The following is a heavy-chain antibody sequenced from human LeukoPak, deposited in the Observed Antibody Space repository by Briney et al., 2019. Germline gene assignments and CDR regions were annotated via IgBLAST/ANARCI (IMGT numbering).Heavy chain of an antibody. J-gene: IGHJ4*02. CDR1: GGSISSYY. CDR3: ARSFRYYSNYPFDY. CDR2: IYYSGST. D-gene: IGHD4-11*01. V-gene: IGHV4-59*01. Sequence: SETLSLTCTASGGSISSYYWSWIRQPPGKGLEWIGYIYYSGSTNYNPSLKSRVTISVDTSKNQFSLKLSSETAADTAVYYCARSFRYYSNYPFDYWGQGTLVTVSS.